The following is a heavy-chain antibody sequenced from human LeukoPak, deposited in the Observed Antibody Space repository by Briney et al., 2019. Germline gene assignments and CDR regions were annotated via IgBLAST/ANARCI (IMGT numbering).Heavy chain of an antibody. CDR1: GFTFSTYG. CDR2: IKQDGSEK. V-gene: IGHV3-7*01. J-gene: IGHJ4*02. Sequence: GGSLRLSCAASGFTFSTYGMHWVRQAPGKGLEWVANIKQDGSEKYYVDSVKGRFTISRDNAKNSLYLQMNSLRAEDTAVYYCARGTRYCSGGSCYNAYWGQGTLVTVSS. D-gene: IGHD2-15*01. CDR3: ARGTRYCSGGSCYNAY.